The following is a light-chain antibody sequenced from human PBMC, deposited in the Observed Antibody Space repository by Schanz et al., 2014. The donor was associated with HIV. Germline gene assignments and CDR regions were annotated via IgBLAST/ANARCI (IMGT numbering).Light chain of an antibody. J-gene: IGKJ3*01. CDR2: GAS. CDR3: QQYGDSPPT. CDR1: QSVSSSY. Sequence: EIVLTQSPGTLSLSPGERATLSCRASQSVSSSYLAWYQHKPGQAPKLLIYGASSRATGIPDRFSGSGSGTDFTLTISRLEPEDFAVYYCQQYGDSPPTFGPGTKVDIK. V-gene: IGKV3-20*01.